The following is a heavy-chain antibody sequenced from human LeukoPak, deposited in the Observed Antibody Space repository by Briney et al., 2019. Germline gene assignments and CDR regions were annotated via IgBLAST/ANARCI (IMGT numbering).Heavy chain of an antibody. CDR1: GVTFSSYS. D-gene: IGHD6-13*01. J-gene: IGHJ4*02. CDR2: ISSSSSYI. CDR3: ARDGYSSSWPYFDY. V-gene: IGHV3-21*01. Sequence: GGSLRLSCAASGVTFSSYSMNWVRQAPGKGLEWVSSISSSSSYIYYADSVKGRFTISRDNAKNSLYLQMNSLRAEDTAVYYCARDGYSSSWPYFDYWGQGTLVTVSS.